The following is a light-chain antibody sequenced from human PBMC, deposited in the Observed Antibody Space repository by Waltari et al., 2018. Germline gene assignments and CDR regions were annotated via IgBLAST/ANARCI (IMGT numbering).Light chain of an antibody. CDR3: QQSFTTPPT. Sequence: DIVLTQSPDSLAVSLGERATINCKSSQKVFYNSNDKNYLVWYQQKSGQPPKLRIYWASTRQSGVPDRFSGSGSGTEFTLTISNLQAEDVAVYYCQQSFTTPPTFGQVTKLEIK. CDR2: WAS. V-gene: IGKV4-1*01. CDR1: QKVFYNSNDKNY. J-gene: IGKJ2*01.